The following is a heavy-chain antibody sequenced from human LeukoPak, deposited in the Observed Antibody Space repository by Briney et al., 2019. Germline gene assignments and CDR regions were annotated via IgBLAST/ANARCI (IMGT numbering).Heavy chain of an antibody. J-gene: IGHJ4*02. D-gene: IGHD3-9*01. Sequence: GGSLRLSCAASGFTFSNYAMSWVRQAPGKGLEWVSAITGSGGNTYYANSVKGRFTISRDNSKNTVFLQMNSLRAEDTAVYYCAKWGDYDVLTGYYVSDYWGQGTLVTVSS. V-gene: IGHV3-23*01. CDR1: GFTFSNYA. CDR3: AKWGDYDVLTGYYVSDY. CDR2: ITGSGGNT.